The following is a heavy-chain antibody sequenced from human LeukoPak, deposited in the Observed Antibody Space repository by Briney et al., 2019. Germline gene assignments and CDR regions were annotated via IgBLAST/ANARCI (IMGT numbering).Heavy chain of an antibody. CDR2: IYYSGST. D-gene: IGHD3-22*01. V-gene: IGHV4-39*07. CDR3: ASDPTYYYDSSGYRTTMGY. CDR1: GDSISGSSYY. Sequence: PSETLSLTCTVSGDSISGSSYYWGWIRQPPGKGLEWIGSIYYSGSTFYNPSLKSRVTISVDTSKNQFSLKLSSVTAADTAVYYCASDPTYYYDSSGYRTTMGYWGQGTLVTVSS. J-gene: IGHJ4*02.